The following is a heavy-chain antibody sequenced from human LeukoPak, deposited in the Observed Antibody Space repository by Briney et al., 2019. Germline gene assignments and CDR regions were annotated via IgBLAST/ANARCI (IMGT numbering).Heavy chain of an antibody. CDR3: ARSFWSGYYAFDY. V-gene: IGHV4-59*08. CDR1: GGSISSYY. D-gene: IGHD3-3*01. CDR2: IYYSGST. Sequence: SETLSLTCTVSGGSISSYYWSWIRQPPGKGLEWLGYIYYSGSTNYNPSLKSRVSISLDTSKNQFSLKVSSVTAADTAVYYCARSFWSGYYAFDYWGHGTLVTVSS. J-gene: IGHJ4*01.